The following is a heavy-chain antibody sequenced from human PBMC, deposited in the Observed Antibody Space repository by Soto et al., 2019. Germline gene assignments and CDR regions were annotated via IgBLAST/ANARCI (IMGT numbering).Heavy chain of an antibody. D-gene: IGHD2-15*01. CDR3: ARGAILG. Sequence: SETLSLTCAVYGGSFSGYYWSWIRQPPGKGLEWIGEINHSGSTNYNPSLKSRVTISVDTSKNQFSLKLSSVTAADTAVYYCARGAILGWGQGTLVTVSS. J-gene: IGHJ4*02. CDR2: INHSGST. CDR1: GGSFSGYY. V-gene: IGHV4-34*01.